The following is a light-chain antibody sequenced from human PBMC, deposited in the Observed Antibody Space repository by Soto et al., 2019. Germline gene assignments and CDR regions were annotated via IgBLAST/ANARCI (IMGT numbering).Light chain of an antibody. J-gene: IGLJ2*01. Sequence: QSVLTQPRSASGTPGQRVTISCSGSSSNIGSNTVNWYQQLPGTAPKLLISNNNQRPSGIPDRFSGSKSGTSATLGITGLQTGDEADYYCGTWDSSLSAGVFGGGTKLTVL. V-gene: IGLV1-44*01. CDR2: NNN. CDR1: SSNIGSNT. CDR3: GTWDSSLSAGV.